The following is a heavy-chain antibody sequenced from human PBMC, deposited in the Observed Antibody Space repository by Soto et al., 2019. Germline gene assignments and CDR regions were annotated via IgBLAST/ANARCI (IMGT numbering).Heavy chain of an antibody. CDR1: GGSISSSSYY. D-gene: IGHD3-10*01. J-gene: IGHJ6*03. CDR2: IYYSGST. CDR3: ARHVLVYMDV. V-gene: IGHV4-39*01. Sequence: QLQLQESGPGLVKPSETLSLTCTVSGGSISSSSYYWGWIRQPPGKGLEWIGSIYYSGSTYYNPTLKSRVTISVDTSKNQFSLKLSSVTAADTAVYYCARHVLVYMDVWGKGTTVTVSS.